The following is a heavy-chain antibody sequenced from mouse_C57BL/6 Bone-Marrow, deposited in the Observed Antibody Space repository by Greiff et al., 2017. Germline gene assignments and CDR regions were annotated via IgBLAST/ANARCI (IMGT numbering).Heavy chain of an antibody. V-gene: IGHV1-72*01. CDR3: AVGYGTFAY. CDR1: GYTFNSYW. J-gene: IGHJ3*01. Sequence: QVQLQQPGAELVKPGASVKLSCKASGYTFNSYWMHWVKQRPGRGLEWIGRIGPNSGGTKYNETFKSKDTLTVDKPSSAAYMQLSSLTTEDSAVYYCAVGYGTFAYWGQGTLVTVSA. CDR2: IGPNSGGT. D-gene: IGHD2-2*01.